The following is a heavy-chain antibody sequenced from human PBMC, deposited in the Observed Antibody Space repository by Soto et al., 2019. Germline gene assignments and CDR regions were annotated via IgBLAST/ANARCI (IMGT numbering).Heavy chain of an antibody. J-gene: IGHJ4*02. D-gene: IGHD5-18*01. Sequence: VKVSCKASGGTFSSYAISWVRQAPGQGLEWMGGIIPIFGTANYAQKFQGRVTITADESTSTAYMELSSLRSEDTAVYYCARDRVDTALSVQNYWGQGTLVTVSS. V-gene: IGHV1-69*01. CDR3: ARDRVDTALSVQNY. CDR2: IIPIFGTA. CDR1: GGTFSSYA.